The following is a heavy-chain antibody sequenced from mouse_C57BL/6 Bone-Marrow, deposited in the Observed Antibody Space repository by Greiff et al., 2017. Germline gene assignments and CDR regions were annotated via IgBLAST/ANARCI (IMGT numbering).Heavy chain of an antibody. Sequence: VQLQQSGPELVRPGASVKISCKAPGYTFTSHWMQWVRQRPGPALEWNGEIFPGSGSTYYNEKFKGKATLTVDTSSSSAYMQISSLTSEDSAVYFCARSHYYGSSYAMDDWGKGTSVTVSS. J-gene: IGHJ4*01. V-gene: IGHV1-56*01. CDR1: GYTFTSHW. CDR3: ARSHYYGSSYAMDD. CDR2: IFPGSGST. D-gene: IGHD1-1*01.